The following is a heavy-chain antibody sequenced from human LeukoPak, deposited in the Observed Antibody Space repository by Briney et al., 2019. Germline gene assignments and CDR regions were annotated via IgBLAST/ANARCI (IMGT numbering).Heavy chain of an antibody. V-gene: IGHV4-59*08. Sequence: SETLSLTCTVSGGSISSYYWSWIRQPPGKGLVWIGYIYYSGSTNYNPSLKSRVTISVDTSKNQFSLKLSSVTAADTAVYYCARHGSGWIYFDYWGQGTLVTVSS. CDR3: ARHGSGWIYFDY. J-gene: IGHJ4*02. D-gene: IGHD6-19*01. CDR1: GGSISSYY. CDR2: IYYSGST.